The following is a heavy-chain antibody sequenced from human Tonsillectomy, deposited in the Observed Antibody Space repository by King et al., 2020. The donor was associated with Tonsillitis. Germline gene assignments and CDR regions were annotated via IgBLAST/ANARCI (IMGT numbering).Heavy chain of an antibody. CDR3: AKDLMTTVTSLNSAAIDH. CDR1: GFTFSNYA. CDR2: VSGSGGST. D-gene: IGHD4-11*01. V-gene: IGHV3-23*04. Sequence: QLVESGGGSVQPGGSLRLSCAASGFTFSNYAMNWVRQAPGKGLEWVSGVSGSGGSTYYADSVKGRFPVSRDNSKNTRCLQMNSPRAEDTAVYYCAKDLMTTVTSLNSAAIDHWGQGTLVTVSS. J-gene: IGHJ4*02.